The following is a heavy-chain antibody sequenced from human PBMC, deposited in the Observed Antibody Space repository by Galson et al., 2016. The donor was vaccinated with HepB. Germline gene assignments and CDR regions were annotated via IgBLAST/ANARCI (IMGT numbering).Heavy chain of an antibody. J-gene: IGHJ6*02. Sequence: SLRLSCAASGFTFSSYTMHWVRQTPGKGLEWVALIAYDGSNKYYADSVKGRFTISRDNSKNTLYLQMNSLRAEDTAIYYCARDARYSSNWYYGVASPGFYYYGMDGWGQGSTVTVSS. CDR3: ARDARYSSNWYYGVASPGFYYYGMDG. D-gene: IGHD6-13*01. CDR2: IAYDGSNK. CDR1: GFTFSSYT. V-gene: IGHV3-30*04.